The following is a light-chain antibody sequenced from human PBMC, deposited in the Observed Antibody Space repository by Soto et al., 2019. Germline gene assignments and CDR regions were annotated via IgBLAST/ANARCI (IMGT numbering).Light chain of an antibody. CDR1: SSDVGGYNY. J-gene: IGLJ1*01. CDR2: EVS. V-gene: IGLV2-14*01. CDR3: SSYTSSTFYV. Sequence: QSALAQPASVSGSPGQSITISCPGTSSDVGGYNYVSWYQQHPGKAPKLMIYEVSNRPSGVSNRLSGSKSGNTASLTISGLQAEDEADYYCSSYTSSTFYVFGTGTKVTV.